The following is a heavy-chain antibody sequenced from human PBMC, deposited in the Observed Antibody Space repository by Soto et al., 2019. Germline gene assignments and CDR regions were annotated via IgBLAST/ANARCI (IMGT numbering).Heavy chain of an antibody. D-gene: IGHD2-15*01. CDR2: ISGSGGST. Sequence: EVQLLESGGGVVQPGGSLRLSCAASGFTFSSYAMSWVRQAPGKGLEWVSAISGSGGSTYYADSVKGRFTISRDNSKNTLYLQMNSLRAEDTAVYYCAKSRLGYCSGGSCYSASNWGQGTLVTVSS. V-gene: IGHV3-23*01. CDR3: AKSRLGYCSGGSCYSASN. J-gene: IGHJ4*02. CDR1: GFTFSSYA.